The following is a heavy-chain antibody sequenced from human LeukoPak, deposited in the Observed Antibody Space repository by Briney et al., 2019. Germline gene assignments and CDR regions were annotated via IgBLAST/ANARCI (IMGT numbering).Heavy chain of an antibody. V-gene: IGHV4-31*03. CDR2: IFYSGSI. CDR1: GGSISSGGYY. CDR3: ARKSGLFSAFDI. D-gene: IGHD3-16*01. J-gene: IGHJ3*02. Sequence: SQTLSLTCTVSGGSISSGGYYWNWIRQHPGKGLEWIGYIFYSGSIYYNPSLTSRVTISLDTSKNQFSLKLSSVTAADTAVYYCARKSGLFSAFDIWGQGTMVTVSS.